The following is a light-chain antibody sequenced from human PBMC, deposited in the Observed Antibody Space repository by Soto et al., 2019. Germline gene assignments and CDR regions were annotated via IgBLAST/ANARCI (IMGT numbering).Light chain of an antibody. V-gene: IGKV1-5*01. CDR3: QQYNGYSLT. CDR1: QSINIW. CDR2: DAS. J-gene: IGKJ2*01. Sequence: DIQMTQFPSTLSASVGDRVTITCRASQSINIWLAWYQQKPGKAPKLLIYDASNLESGVPSSFSGSGSGTEFTLTISSLQPDDFATYHCQQYNGYSLTFGQGTNLEIK.